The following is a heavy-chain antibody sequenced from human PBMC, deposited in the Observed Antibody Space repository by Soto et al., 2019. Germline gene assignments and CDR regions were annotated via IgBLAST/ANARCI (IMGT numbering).Heavy chain of an antibody. V-gene: IGHV1-69*13. CDR3: ARVVAAAALRDYFDY. CDR2: IIPIFGTA. D-gene: IGHD6-13*01. CDR1: GGTFSSYA. Sequence: SSVKVSCKASGGTFSSYAISWVRQAPGQGLEWTGGIIPIFGTANYAQKFQGRVTITADESTSTAYMELSSLRSEDTAVYYCARVVAAAALRDYFDYWGQGTLVTVSS. J-gene: IGHJ4*02.